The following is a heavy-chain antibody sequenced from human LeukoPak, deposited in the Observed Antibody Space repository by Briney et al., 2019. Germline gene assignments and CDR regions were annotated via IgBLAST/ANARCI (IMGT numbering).Heavy chain of an antibody. V-gene: IGHV3-30-3*01. D-gene: IGHD1-1*01. CDR3: ARDWNGSGTAFDH. CDR2: ISSDGTNK. J-gene: IGHJ4*02. Sequence: GGSLRLSCAASGFTFNTYAMHWVRQAPGKGLEWVAVISSDGTNKYYGDSVKGRVTISRDNSKNTLYLQMSSLSVEDTAIYYCARDWNGSGTAFDHWGRGTLVTVSS. CDR1: GFTFNTYA.